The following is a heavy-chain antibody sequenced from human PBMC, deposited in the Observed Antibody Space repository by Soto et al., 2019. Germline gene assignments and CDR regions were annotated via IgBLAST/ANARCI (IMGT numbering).Heavy chain of an antibody. Sequence: QVQLQESGPGLVKPSETLSLTCAVSGGSISHYYWSWIRQPPGKGLEWIGYIADTGSTYYDASLRRRVTLSVDTSPHQFSLELRSVTAAATAVYYCTRRGGFPFALDTWGQGTMVTVSS. D-gene: IGHD1-26*01. V-gene: IGHV4-59*08. CDR1: GGSISHYY. J-gene: IGHJ3*02. CDR2: IADTGST. CDR3: TRRGGFPFALDT.